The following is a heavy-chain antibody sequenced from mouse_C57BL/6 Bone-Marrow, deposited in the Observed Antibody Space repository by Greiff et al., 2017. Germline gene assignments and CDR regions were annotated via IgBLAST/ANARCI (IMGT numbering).Heavy chain of an antibody. D-gene: IGHD3-2*02. J-gene: IGHJ2*01. CDR1: GFTFSSYA. CDR3: IAQSPIDD. V-gene: IGHV5-4*03. Sequence: DVKLVESGGGLVKPGGSLKLSCAASGFTFSSYAMSWVRQTPEKRLEWVATISDGGSYTYYPDNVKGRFTISRDNAKNNLYLQMSHLRSEDTAMYLEIAQSPIDDWGQGTTLTVSS. CDR2: ISDGGSYT.